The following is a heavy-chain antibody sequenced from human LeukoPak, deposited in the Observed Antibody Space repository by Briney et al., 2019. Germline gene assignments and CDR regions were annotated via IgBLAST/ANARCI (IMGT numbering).Heavy chain of an antibody. CDR1: GFTFSAYS. Sequence: GGSLRLSCAASGFTFSAYSMNWVRQAPGKGLEWVSYISNSGSTMYYADSVRGRFTISRDNAQNSLYLRMNSLRAEDTAVYYCARSFVLGFDYWGQGTLVTVSS. CDR2: ISNSGSTM. CDR3: ARSFVLGFDY. J-gene: IGHJ4*02. V-gene: IGHV3-48*01.